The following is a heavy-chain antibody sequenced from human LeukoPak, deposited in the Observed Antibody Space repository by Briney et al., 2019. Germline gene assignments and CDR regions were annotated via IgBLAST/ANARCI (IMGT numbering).Heavy chain of an antibody. Sequence: ASVKVSCKASGYTFTGYYIHWVRQAPGQGLEWMGWINPNSGGTNYAQKFQGRVTMTRDTSISTAYMELSRLRSDDTAVYYCASPYQLLFESAFDIWGQGTMVTVSS. V-gene: IGHV1-2*02. CDR1: GYTFTGYY. J-gene: IGHJ3*02. CDR3: ASPYQLLFESAFDI. CDR2: INPNSGGT. D-gene: IGHD2-2*01.